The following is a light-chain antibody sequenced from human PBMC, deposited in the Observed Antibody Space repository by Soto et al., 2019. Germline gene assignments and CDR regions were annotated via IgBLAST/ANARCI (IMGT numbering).Light chain of an antibody. CDR3: QQYGSSPSRT. Sequence: EIVLTQSPGTLSLSPGERATLSCRASQSVSSSYLAWYQQKPGQAPRLLIYGASSRATDIPDRFSGSGSGTDFTLTISRLEPEDFAVYYCQQYGSSPSRTFGQGTKVEIK. J-gene: IGKJ1*01. CDR1: QSVSSSY. CDR2: GAS. V-gene: IGKV3-20*01.